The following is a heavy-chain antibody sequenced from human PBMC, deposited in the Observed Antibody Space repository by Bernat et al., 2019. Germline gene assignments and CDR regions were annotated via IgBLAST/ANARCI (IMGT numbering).Heavy chain of an antibody. CDR2: ISGSGGST. J-gene: IGHJ5*02. V-gene: IGHV3-23*01. CDR3: AKDGGRIWGSYRGNWFDP. D-gene: IGHD3-16*02. CDR1: GFTFSSYA. Sequence: EVQLLESGGGLVQPGGSLRLSCAASGFTFSSYAMSWVRQAPGKGLEWVSAISGSGGSTYYADSVKGRFTISRDNSKNTLYLQMNSLRAEDTAVYYCAKDGGRIWGSYRGNWFDPWGQGTLVTVSS.